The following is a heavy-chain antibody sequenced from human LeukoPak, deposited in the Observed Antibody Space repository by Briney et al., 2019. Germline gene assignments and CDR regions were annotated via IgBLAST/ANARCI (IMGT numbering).Heavy chain of an antibody. D-gene: IGHD2-2*01. CDR3: AAAGSDIVVIPAARARSHLVFDY. J-gene: IGHJ4*02. V-gene: IGHV4-59*01. CDR1: GGSISSSY. Sequence: SETLSLTCTVSGGSISSSYWSWIRQPPGKGLEWIGYIYYSGYTNYNPSLKSRVTISVDTSKNQFSLKLSSVTAADTAVYYCAAAGSDIVVIPAARARSHLVFDYWGQGTLVTVSS. CDR2: IYYSGYT.